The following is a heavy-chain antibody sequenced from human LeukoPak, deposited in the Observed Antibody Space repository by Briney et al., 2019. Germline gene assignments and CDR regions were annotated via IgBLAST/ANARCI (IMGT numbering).Heavy chain of an antibody. CDR2: IRYDGSNK. J-gene: IGHJ4*02. CDR1: GFTFSSYG. D-gene: IGHD3-10*01. V-gene: IGHV3-30*02. CDR3: AKAGINYYGSGSYGY. Sequence: GGSLRLSCAASGFTFSSYGMHWVRQAPGKGLEWVAFIRYDGSNKYYADSVKGRFTISRDNSKNTLYLQMDSLGAEDTAVYYCAKAGINYYGSGSYGYWGQGTLVTVSS.